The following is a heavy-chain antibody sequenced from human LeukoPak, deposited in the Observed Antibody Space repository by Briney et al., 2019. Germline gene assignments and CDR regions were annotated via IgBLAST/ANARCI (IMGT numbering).Heavy chain of an antibody. D-gene: IGHD2-15*01. V-gene: IGHV3-30*02. Sequence: GGPLGFSFPPPGFPFITFGWPWVPQAPGKGLGGVAFLQYDGKNKYYTDSVKGRFTISRDNSKNTVYLQMNSLRAEDTAVYHCAKQAVAVADRRESLDYWGQGTLVTVSS. CDR2: LQYDGKNK. CDR3: AKQAVAVADRRESLDY. CDR1: GFPFITFG. J-gene: IGHJ4*02.